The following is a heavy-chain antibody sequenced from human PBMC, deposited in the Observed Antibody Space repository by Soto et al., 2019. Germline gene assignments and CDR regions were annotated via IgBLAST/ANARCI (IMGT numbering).Heavy chain of an antibody. J-gene: IGHJ6*02. Sequence: SVKISCKASGGTFSSYASSWVRQAPGQGLEWMGGIIPIFGTANYAQKFQGRVTITADESTSTAYMELSSLRSEDTAVYYCARDKSWYSNQSYYYYAMYVLGQGTTFTL. CDR3: ARDKSWYSNQSYYYYAMYV. V-gene: IGHV1-69*13. CDR2: IIPIFGTA. CDR1: GGTFSSYA. D-gene: IGHD4-4*01.